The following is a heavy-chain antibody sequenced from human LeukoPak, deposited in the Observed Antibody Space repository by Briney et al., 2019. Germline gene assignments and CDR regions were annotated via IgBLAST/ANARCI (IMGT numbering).Heavy chain of an antibody. Sequence: SETLSLTCTVSGGSISSYYWSWIRQPAGKGLEWIGRIYTSGSTNYNPSLKSRVTMSVDTSKNQFSLKLSSVTAADTAVYYCAREGILSIAAAGTHRGVDYWGQGTLVTVSS. CDR2: IYTSGST. J-gene: IGHJ4*02. CDR1: GGSISSYY. CDR3: AREGILSIAAAGTHRGVDY. D-gene: IGHD6-13*01. V-gene: IGHV4-4*07.